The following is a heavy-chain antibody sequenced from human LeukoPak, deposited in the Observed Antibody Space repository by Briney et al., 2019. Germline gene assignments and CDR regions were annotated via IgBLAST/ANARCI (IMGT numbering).Heavy chain of an antibody. CDR2: ISYSGDA. V-gene: IGHV4-59*01. Sequence: SETLSLTCTVFGGSMSHYYWNWVRQSPGKGLEWIGYISYSGDAKYNPSLKSRVTISADTSKNQFSLKLGSVTAADTAVYYCARDRSVFDYWGQGTLVTVSS. J-gene: IGHJ4*02. CDR1: GGSMSHYY. CDR3: ARDRSVFDY. D-gene: IGHD6-19*01.